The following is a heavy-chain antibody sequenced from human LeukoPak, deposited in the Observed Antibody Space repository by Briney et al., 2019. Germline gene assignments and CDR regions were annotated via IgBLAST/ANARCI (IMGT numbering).Heavy chain of an antibody. D-gene: IGHD2-2*01. CDR3: VKDSSTTSWYFAFDV. Sequence: GGSLRLSCAASGLIFSSYAMTWVRQAPGKGLEWVSSFGLYGGTTHYADSVKGRFTITRDNSKNTLYLQMTSLRADDTAVYYCVKDSSTTSWYFAFDVWGQGTMVAVSS. V-gene: IGHV3-23*01. CDR1: GLIFSSYA. CDR2: FGLYGGTT. J-gene: IGHJ3*01.